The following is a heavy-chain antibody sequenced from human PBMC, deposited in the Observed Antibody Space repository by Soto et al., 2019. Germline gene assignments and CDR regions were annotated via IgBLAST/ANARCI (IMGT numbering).Heavy chain of an antibody. CDR2: IWYDGSNK. CDR1: GFTFSSYA. D-gene: IGHD1-7*01. V-gene: IGHV3-33*08. Sequence: PGGSLRLSCAASGFTFSSYAMHWVRQAPGKGLEWVAVIWYDGSNKYYADSVKGRFTISRDNSKNTLYLQMNSLRAEDTAVYYCARDPGTYYYYMDVWGKGTTVTVSS. J-gene: IGHJ6*03. CDR3: ARDPGTYYYYMDV.